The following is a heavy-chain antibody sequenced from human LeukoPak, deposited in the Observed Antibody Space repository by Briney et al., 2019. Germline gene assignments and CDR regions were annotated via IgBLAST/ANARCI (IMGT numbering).Heavy chain of an antibody. D-gene: IGHD2-2*01. CDR1: GGTFSSYA. CDR2: IIPIFGTA. J-gene: IGHJ6*04. Sequence: GASVKVSCKASGGTFSSYAISWVRQAPGPGLEWMGGIIPIFGTANYAQKFQGRVTITADESTSTAYMELSSLRSEDTAVYYCARDGGIVVVPGYYYYGLDVWGKGTTVTVSS. CDR3: ARDGGIVVVPGYYYYGLDV. V-gene: IGHV1-69*13.